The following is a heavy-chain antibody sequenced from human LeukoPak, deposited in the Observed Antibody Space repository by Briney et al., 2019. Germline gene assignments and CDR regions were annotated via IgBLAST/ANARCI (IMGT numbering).Heavy chain of an antibody. CDR2: SNPNSGGT. V-gene: IGHV1-2*02. CDR1: GYTFTAYY. Sequence: GASVNVSCKSSGYTFTAYYMHWVRQAPAQGLGWMGWSNPNSGGTNFAQKLQGRVTMTRDTSITTAYMELSMLRSDDTAVYYCARGIPCSSSSCLDYWGQGTLVTVSS. CDR3: ARGIPCSSSSCLDY. D-gene: IGHD2-2*01. J-gene: IGHJ4*02.